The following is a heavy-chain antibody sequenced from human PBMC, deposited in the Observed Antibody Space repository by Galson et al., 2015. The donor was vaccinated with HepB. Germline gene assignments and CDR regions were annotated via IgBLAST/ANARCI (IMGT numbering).Heavy chain of an antibody. V-gene: IGHV4-4*02. CDR3: ARDGWEVPPPPTPDVAFDI. Sequence: ETLSLTCAVSGVSISTSNWWSWVRQSQGKGLEWIGEIYNSGSTNYNPSLKSRATIPIDKSKNQFSLKLSSVTAADTAVYYCARDGWEVPPPPTPDVAFDIWGQGTMVTVS. J-gene: IGHJ3*02. CDR1: GVSISTSNW. CDR2: IYNSGST. D-gene: IGHD1-26*01.